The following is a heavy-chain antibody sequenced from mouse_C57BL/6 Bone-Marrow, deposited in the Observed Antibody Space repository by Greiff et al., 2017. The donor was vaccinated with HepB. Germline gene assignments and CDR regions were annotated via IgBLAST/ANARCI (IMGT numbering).Heavy chain of an antibody. J-gene: IGHJ1*03. Sequence: VQLKQSGPGLVKPSQSLSLTCSVTGYSITSGYYWNWIRQFPGNKLEWMGYISYDGSNNYNPSLKNRISINRDTSKNQFFLKLNSVTTEDTATYYCAREGAYYDYPDWYFDVWGTGTTVTVSS. CDR2: ISYDGSN. CDR3: AREGAYYDYPDWYFDV. D-gene: IGHD2-4*01. CDR1: GYSITSGYY. V-gene: IGHV3-6*01.